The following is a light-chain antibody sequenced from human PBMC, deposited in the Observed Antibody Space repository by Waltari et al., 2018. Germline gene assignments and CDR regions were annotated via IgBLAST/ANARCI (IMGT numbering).Light chain of an antibody. CDR2: GAS. V-gene: IGKV3-20*01. Sequence: EIVLTQSPGALSLSPGERATLSCRASQIVSSSYLAWYQQTPGQAPSLLIYGASSRATGIPDRFSGSGSGPDFTLTISRLEPEDFAVYYCQQYGSSFSFGRGTKLEIK. CDR3: QQYGSSFS. J-gene: IGKJ2*01. CDR1: QIVSSSY.